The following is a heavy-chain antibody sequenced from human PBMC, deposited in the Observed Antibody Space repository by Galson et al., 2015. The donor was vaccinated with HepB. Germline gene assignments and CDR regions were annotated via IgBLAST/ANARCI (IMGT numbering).Heavy chain of an antibody. CDR1: GFTFSSYT. CDR3: AREGDPYDFWSGVDY. D-gene: IGHD3-3*01. Sequence: SLRLSCAASGFTFSSYTMNWVRQAPGKGLEWISYISTTSDNKFSADSVKGRFIISRDNAKNSLYLQMNSLRVEDTAVYYCAREGDPYDFWSGVDYWGHGTLVTVSS. CDR2: ISTTSDNK. V-gene: IGHV3-48*01. J-gene: IGHJ4*01.